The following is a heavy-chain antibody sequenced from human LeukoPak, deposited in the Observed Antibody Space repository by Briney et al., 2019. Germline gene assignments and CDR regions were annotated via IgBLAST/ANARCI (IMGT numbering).Heavy chain of an antibody. Sequence: GGSLRLSCAASQFTFSHYGMHWVRQAPGRGLEWVAVIWNDGSATYYADSVKGRFTISRDNSRNTLYLQMTSLRAEDTAVYYCAKDAQGGFDYSNSLEYWGQGTLVTVSS. V-gene: IGHV3-33*03. D-gene: IGHD4-11*01. J-gene: IGHJ4*02. CDR2: IWNDGSAT. CDR1: QFTFSHYG. CDR3: AKDAQGGFDYSNSLEY.